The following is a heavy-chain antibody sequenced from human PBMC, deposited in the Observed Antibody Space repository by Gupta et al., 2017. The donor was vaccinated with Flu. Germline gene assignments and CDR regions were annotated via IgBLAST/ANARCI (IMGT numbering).Heavy chain of an antibody. V-gene: IGHV3-23*01. Sequence: MSWVHQAPGKGLEWVSAISGSGISTYYADSVKGRFTISRDNSKNTLFLQLNSLRAEDTAVYYCTPSTPGSVTYWGQGTLVTVSS. CDR2: ISGSGIST. D-gene: IGHD4-4*01. J-gene: IGHJ4*02. CDR3: TPSTPGSVTY.